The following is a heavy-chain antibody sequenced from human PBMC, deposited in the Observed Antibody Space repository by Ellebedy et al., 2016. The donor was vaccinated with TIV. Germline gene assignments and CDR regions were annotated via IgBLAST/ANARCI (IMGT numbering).Heavy chain of an antibody. J-gene: IGHJ4*02. CDR3: TRDLTNIVSGDY. V-gene: IGHV1-2*02. D-gene: IGHD5/OR15-5a*01. CDR2: IKPNSGGT. Sequence: AASVKVSCKTSGYTFTDYYIHWVRQAPGQGLEWMAWIKPNSGGTNYAQKFQGRVTVTRDTSTSTAFLELSRLRSDDTAVYYCTRDLTNIVSGDYWGQGTLVTVSA. CDR1: GYTFTDYY.